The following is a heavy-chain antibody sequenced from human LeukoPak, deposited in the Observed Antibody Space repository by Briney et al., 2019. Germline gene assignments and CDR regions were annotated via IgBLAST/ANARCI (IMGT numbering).Heavy chain of an antibody. CDR3: ARDGADFWSGYSAYNWFDP. CDR2: IYYSGST. Sequence: PSETLSLTCTVSGGSISSYYWSWIRQPPGKELEWIGYIYYSGSTNYNPSLKSRVTISVDTSKNQFSLKLSSVTAADTAVYYCARDGADFWSGYSAYNWFDPWGQGTLVTVSS. V-gene: IGHV4-59*01. J-gene: IGHJ5*02. D-gene: IGHD3-3*01. CDR1: GGSISSYY.